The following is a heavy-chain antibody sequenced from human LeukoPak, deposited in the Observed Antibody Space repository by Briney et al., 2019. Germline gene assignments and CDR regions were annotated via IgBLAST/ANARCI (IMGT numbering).Heavy chain of an antibody. V-gene: IGHV1-18*01. CDR3: ARDYTRGYSYGYDAFDI. CDR2: ISAYNGNT. Sequence: GASVKVSCKASGYTFTSYGISWVRQAPGQGLEWLGWISAYNGNTNYAQKLQSRVTMTTDTSTRTAYMELRSLRSDDTAVYYCARDYTRGYSYGYDAFDIWGQGTMVTVSS. D-gene: IGHD5-18*01. J-gene: IGHJ3*02. CDR1: GYTFTSYG.